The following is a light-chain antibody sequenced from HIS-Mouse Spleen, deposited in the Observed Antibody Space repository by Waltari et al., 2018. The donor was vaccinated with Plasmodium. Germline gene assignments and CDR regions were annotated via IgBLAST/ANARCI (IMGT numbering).Light chain of an antibody. CDR2: GAS. V-gene: IGKV3-15*01. CDR3: QQYNNWSFT. CDR1: QSVSSN. J-gene: IGKJ3*01. Sequence: EIVMTPSPATLSVSPGERATTSCRASQSVSSNLAWYQQKPGQAPRLLIYGASTRATGIPARFSGSGSGTEFTLTISSLQSEDFAVYYCQQYNNWSFTFGPGTKVDIK.